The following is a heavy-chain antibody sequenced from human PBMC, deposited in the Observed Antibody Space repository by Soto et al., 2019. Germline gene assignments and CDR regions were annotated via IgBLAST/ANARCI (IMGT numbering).Heavy chain of an antibody. CDR3: VRQGSGNLHGLVDV. CDR2: VYYDGGS. Sequence: QVQLQESGPGLVKPSETLSLTCTVSGGSIDGRNCAWIRQPPGKGLEWLGYVYYDGGSSYNPSVKSRLTLSRDTSKSQFSLQLRSVTAADTAVYYCVRQGSGNLHGLVDVWGRGTTVTVSS. V-gene: IGHV4-59*08. D-gene: IGHD1-26*01. J-gene: IGHJ6*02. CDR1: GGSIDGRN.